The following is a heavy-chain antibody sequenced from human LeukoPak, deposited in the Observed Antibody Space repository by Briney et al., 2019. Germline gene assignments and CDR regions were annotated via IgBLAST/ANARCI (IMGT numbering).Heavy chain of an antibody. Sequence: GGSLRLSCAASGFTFSSYSMNWARQAPGKGLEWVSYISSSSTIYYADSVKGRFTISRDNAKNSLYLQVNSLRAEDTAVYYCARGGDNGYYYYYMDVWGKGTTVTVSS. CDR2: ISSSSTI. CDR1: GFTFSSYS. CDR3: ARGGDNGYYYYYMDV. V-gene: IGHV3-48*01. J-gene: IGHJ6*03. D-gene: IGHD4-23*01.